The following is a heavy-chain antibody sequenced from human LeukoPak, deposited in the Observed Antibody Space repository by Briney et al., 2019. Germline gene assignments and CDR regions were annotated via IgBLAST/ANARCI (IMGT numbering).Heavy chain of an antibody. CDR3: ARASTDYMDV. Sequence: PSETLSLTCTVSGGSISSYYWSWIRQPPGKGLEWIGYIYYSGSTNYNPSLKSRVTISVDTSKNQFSLKLSSVTAADTAVYYCARASTDYMDVWGKGTTVTVSS. V-gene: IGHV4-59*01. CDR1: GGSISSYY. CDR2: IYYSGST. D-gene: IGHD4-17*01. J-gene: IGHJ6*03.